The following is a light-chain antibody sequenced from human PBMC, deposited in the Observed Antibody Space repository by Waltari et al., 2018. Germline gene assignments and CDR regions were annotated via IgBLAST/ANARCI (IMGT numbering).Light chain of an antibody. CDR1: NSELGLYTY. CDR2: EVT. CDR3: SSFAGSNNV. Sequence: QSALTQPASVSGPAGQSITIACTGTNSELGLYTYVSRYQQHPGTAPNLMIYEVTKRPSGVPDRFSGSKSGNTASLTVSGLQTDDEADYFCSSFAGSNNVFGSGTKVTVL. J-gene: IGLJ1*01. V-gene: IGLV2-8*01.